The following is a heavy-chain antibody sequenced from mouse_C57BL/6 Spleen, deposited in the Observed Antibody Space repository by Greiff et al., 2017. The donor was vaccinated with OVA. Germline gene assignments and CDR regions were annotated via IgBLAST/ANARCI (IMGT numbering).Heavy chain of an antibody. CDR1: GFTFSSYT. CDR2: ISGGGGNT. Sequence: EVKLVESGGGLVKPGGSLKLSCAASGFTFSSYTMSWVRQTPEKRLEWVATISGGGGNTYYPDSVKGRFTISRDNAKNTLYLQMSSLRSEDTALYYCARQSSSYGYFDVWGTGTTVTVSS. D-gene: IGHD1-1*01. CDR3: ARQSSSYGYFDV. J-gene: IGHJ1*03. V-gene: IGHV5-9*01.